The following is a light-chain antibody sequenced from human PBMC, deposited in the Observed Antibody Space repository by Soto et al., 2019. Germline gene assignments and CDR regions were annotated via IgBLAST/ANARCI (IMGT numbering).Light chain of an antibody. CDR1: SSNIGNDY. Sequence: QSVLTHPPSVSAAPGQKVTISCSGSSSNIGNDYVSWYQHLPGTAPKLLIYDSNKRPSGIPDRFSGSKSGTSATLGITGLQTGDEADYYCGTWDSSLSAVVFGGGTKLTVL. CDR3: GTWDSSLSAVV. CDR2: DSN. V-gene: IGLV1-51*01. J-gene: IGLJ2*01.